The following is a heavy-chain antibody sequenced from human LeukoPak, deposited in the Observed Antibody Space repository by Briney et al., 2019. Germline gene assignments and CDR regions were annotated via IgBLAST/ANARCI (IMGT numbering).Heavy chain of an antibody. V-gene: IGHV4-39*01. J-gene: IGHJ3*02. CDR2: IYYSGST. Sequence: SETLSLTCTVSGGSMSSSSYYWGWIRQPPGKGLEWIGSIYYSGSTYYNPSLQTRVTISVDTSKNQFPLKLSSVTAADTAVYYCARHEDTAYDDAFDIWGQGTMVTVSS. D-gene: IGHD5-18*01. CDR1: GGSMSSSSYY. CDR3: ARHEDTAYDDAFDI.